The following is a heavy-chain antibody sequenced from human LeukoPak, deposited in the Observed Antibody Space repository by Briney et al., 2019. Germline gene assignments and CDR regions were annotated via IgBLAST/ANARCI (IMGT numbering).Heavy chain of an antibody. CDR1: GYTFTDYY. CDR3: ARAIAVVDY. J-gene: IGHJ4*02. D-gene: IGHD6-19*01. CDR2: INPNSGGT. V-gene: IGHV1-2*02. Sequence: ASVKVSCKACGYTFTDYYIHWVRQAPGQGLEWMGWINPNSGGTNHAQKFQGRVTMTKDTSISTAYMELSRLRSDDTAVYFCARAIAVVDYWGQGTLVTVSS.